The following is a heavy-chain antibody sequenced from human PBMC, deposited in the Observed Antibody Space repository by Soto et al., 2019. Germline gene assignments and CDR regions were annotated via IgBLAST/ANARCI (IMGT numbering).Heavy chain of an antibody. CDR2: ISYDGSNK. Sequence: SLRLSCAASGFTFSSYGMHWVRQAPGKGLEWVAVISYDGSNKYYADSVKGRFTISRDNSKNTLYLQMNSLRAEDTAVYYCAKDKHIVVVTAPFDYWGQGTLVTVSS. CDR3: AKDKHIVVVTAPFDY. J-gene: IGHJ4*02. V-gene: IGHV3-30*18. D-gene: IGHD2-21*02. CDR1: GFTFSSYG.